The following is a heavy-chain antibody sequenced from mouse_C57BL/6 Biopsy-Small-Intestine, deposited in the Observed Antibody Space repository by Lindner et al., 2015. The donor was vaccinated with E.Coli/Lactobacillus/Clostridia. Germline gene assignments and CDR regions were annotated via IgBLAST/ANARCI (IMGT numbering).Heavy chain of an antibody. D-gene: IGHD1-1*01. CDR1: GYTFTSYH. J-gene: IGHJ2*01. CDR3: ARELPHVYYFDY. V-gene: IGHV1-53*01. CDR2: IKVGGGT. Sequence: SVKVSCKASGYTFTSYHMHWVRQAPGQELEWMGIIKVGGGTIYTQKFQGRVTMTSDTSTSTVYMELSSLRSEDTAVYYCARELPHVYYFDYWGQGTLVTVSS.